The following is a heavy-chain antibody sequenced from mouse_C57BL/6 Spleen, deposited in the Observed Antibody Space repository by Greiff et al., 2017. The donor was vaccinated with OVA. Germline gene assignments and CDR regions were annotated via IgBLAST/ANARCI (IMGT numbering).Heavy chain of an antibody. D-gene: IGHD2-3*01. V-gene: IGHV1-15*01. CDR1: GYTFTDYE. CDR2: IDPETGGT. Sequence: LVESGAELVRPGASVTLSCKASGYTFTDYEMHWVKQTPVHGLEWIGAIDPETGGTAYNQKFKGKAILTADKSSSTAYMELRSLTSEDSAVYYCTRRWSYYFDYWGQGTTLTVSS. J-gene: IGHJ2*01. CDR3: TRRWSYYFDY.